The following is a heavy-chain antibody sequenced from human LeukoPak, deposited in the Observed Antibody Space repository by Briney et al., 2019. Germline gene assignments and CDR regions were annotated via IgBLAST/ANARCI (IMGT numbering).Heavy chain of an antibody. CDR2: ICNDGCDT. J-gene: IGHJ4*02. CDR1: GFTFSSYW. CDR3: TRVVAGTRLFGY. V-gene: IGHV3-74*01. Sequence: GGSLRLSCAASGFTFSSYWKYWVRQSPGKGLVCVSRICNDGCDTLYADSVKGRFTISRDNAKNTLYLQMNRLRAEDTAVYYCTRVVAGTRLFGYWGQGTLVTVSS. D-gene: IGHD6-19*01.